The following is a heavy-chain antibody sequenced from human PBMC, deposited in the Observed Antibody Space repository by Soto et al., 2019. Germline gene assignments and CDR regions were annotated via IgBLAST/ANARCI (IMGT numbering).Heavy chain of an antibody. J-gene: IGHJ3*02. CDR1: GGSISSGGYY. CDR3: ATFFYAGAFDI. D-gene: IGHD3-3*01. Sequence: SETLSLTCTVSGGSISSGGYYWSWIRQPPGKGLEWIGEINHSGSTNYNPSLKSRVTISVDTSKNQFSLKLSSVTAADTAVYYCATFFYAGAFDIWGQGTMVTVSS. CDR2: INHSGST. V-gene: IGHV4-39*07.